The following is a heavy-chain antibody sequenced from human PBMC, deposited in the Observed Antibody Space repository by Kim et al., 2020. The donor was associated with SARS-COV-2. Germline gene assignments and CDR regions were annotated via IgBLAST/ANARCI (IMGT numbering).Heavy chain of an antibody. CDR1: GYTFSTYS. Sequence: ASVKVSCKASGYTFSTYSMHWVRQAPGQRLEWMGWINAGNGNTKYSQRFQGRVTITSDTSATTAYMELTSLRSEDTAVYYCARGPSLWFGELTDYWGQGTQVTVSS. CDR2: INAGNGNT. D-gene: IGHD3-10*01. V-gene: IGHV1-3*01. J-gene: IGHJ4*02. CDR3: ARGPSLWFGELTDY.